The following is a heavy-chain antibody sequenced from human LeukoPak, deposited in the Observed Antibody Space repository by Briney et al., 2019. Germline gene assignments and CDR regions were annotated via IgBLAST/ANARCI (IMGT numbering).Heavy chain of an antibody. CDR1: GFTFSSYG. CDR2: IRYDGSNK. D-gene: IGHD3-10*01. Sequence: GGSLRLSCAASGFTFSSYGMHWVRQAPGKGLEWVAFIRYDGSNKYYADSVKGRFTISRDNSKNTLYLQMNSLRAEDTAVYYCARGFGEKGDFDYWGQGTLVTVSS. CDR3: ARGFGEKGDFDY. J-gene: IGHJ4*02. V-gene: IGHV3-30*02.